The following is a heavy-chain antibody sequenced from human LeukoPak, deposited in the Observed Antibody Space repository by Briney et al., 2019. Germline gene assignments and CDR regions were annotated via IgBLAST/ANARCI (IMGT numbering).Heavy chain of an antibody. CDR2: INPNSGGT. D-gene: IGHD3-10*01. J-gene: IGHJ4*02. CDR1: GYTFTGYY. Sequence: ASVKVSCKASGYTFTGYYMHWVRQAPGQGLEWMGWINPNSGGTNYAQKFQGRVTMTRDTSISTAYMELSRLRSEDTAVYYCARVGRLLWFGESQKELDYWGQGTLVTVSS. V-gene: IGHV1-2*02. CDR3: ARVGRLLWFGESQKELDY.